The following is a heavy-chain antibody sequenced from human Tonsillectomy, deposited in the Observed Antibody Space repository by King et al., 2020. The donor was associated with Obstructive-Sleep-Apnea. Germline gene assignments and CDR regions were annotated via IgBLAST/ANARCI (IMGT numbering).Heavy chain of an antibody. D-gene: IGHD4-17*01. CDR2: IKQDGNEK. V-gene: IGHV3-7*03. Sequence: VQLVESGGGLVQPGGSLRLSCAASGFTFSSYWMNWVRQAPGEGLEWVANIKQDGNEKYYVDSVQGRCSISRDNAKNSLYLQMNSLRAEDTAVYYCARSVLYGDYALDYWGQGTLVTVSS. CDR3: ARSVLYGDYALDY. J-gene: IGHJ4*02. CDR1: GFTFSSYW.